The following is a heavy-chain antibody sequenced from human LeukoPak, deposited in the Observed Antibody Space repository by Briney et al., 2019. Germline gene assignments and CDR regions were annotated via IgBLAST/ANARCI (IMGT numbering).Heavy chain of an antibody. Sequence: GGSLRLSCAASGFTVSNNYMSWVRQAPGKGLEWVSVIYSGGSTFYADSVKGRFTISRDNSKNMLCLQMNSLRAEDTAVYYCARDSNYYGGKRYWGQGTLVTVSS. J-gene: IGHJ4*02. CDR3: ARDSNYYGGKRY. D-gene: IGHD4-23*01. CDR2: IYSGGST. V-gene: IGHV3-53*01. CDR1: GFTVSNNY.